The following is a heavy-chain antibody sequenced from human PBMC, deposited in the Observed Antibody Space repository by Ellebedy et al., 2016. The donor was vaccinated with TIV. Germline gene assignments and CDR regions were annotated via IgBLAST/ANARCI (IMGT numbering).Heavy chain of an antibody. D-gene: IGHD3-22*01. CDR3: AREIYYYDSSGYHPPSI. J-gene: IGHJ3*02. Sequence: ASVKVSCKASGGTFSSYGINWVRQAPGQGLEWMGRIIPILGRPDYAQTFQGRVTIYADKSTGTPYLELSSLRSEDTAVYYCAREIYYYDSSGYHPPSIWGQGTKVTVSS. CDR2: IIPILGRP. CDR1: GGTFSSYG. V-gene: IGHV1-69*04.